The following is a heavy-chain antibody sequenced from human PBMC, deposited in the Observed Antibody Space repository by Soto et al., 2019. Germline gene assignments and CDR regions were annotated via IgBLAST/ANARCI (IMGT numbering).Heavy chain of an antibody. D-gene: IGHD3-3*01. V-gene: IGHV4-39*01. CDR2: IYYSGLT. Sequence: PSETLSITCNFSVGSISISDYYWGWIRQPPGKGLEWIGQIYYSGLTYYNPSLKSRVTMSVDTSKNQFSLKLTSVTAADTAVYYCANLPYYDFWSAYYFDYWGKGTLVTVSS. CDR1: VGSISISDYY. J-gene: IGHJ4*02. CDR3: ANLPYYDFWSAYYFDY.